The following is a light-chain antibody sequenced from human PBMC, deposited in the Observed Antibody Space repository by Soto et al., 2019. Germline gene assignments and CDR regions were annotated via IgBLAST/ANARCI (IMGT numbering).Light chain of an antibody. CDR2: EVN. J-gene: IGLJ2*01. CDR3: CSYAGSNIYVL. V-gene: IGLV2-23*02. Sequence: QSALTQPASVSASPGQSITISCTGTGTDIGSTNLVSWYQQHPDKAPKLLIYEVNKRTSGLSNRFSASKSGNTASLTISGLQAEDEADYYCCSYAGSNIYVLFGGGTKLTVL. CDR1: GTDIGSTNL.